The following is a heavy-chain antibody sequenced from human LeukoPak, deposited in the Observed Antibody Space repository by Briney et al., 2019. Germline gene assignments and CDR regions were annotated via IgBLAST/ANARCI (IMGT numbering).Heavy chain of an antibody. Sequence: ASVTVSCKASGYTFAAYYIHWLRQAPGQGLEWMGWINPNSGGTNYAQKFQDRVTMTGDTSINTAYMELSRLRSDDTAIYYCARDKDGYNYVPYYWGQGTLVTVSS. J-gene: IGHJ4*02. CDR3: ARDKDGYNYVPYY. CDR1: GYTFAAYY. CDR2: INPNSGGT. D-gene: IGHD5-24*01. V-gene: IGHV1-2*02.